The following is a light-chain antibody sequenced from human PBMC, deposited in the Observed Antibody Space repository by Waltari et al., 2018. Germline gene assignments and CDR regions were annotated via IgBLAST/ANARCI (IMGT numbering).Light chain of an antibody. J-gene: IGKJ4*01. CDR3: QQLSTYPLT. Sequence: DIQMTQSPSSLSASVGDGVTITCRASQTISTFLNWYQHKPGKAPTLLIYGATILQSGVPSRFSGSGFGTDFTLTITNVQPEDFATYYCQQLSTYPLTIGGGTKVEIK. V-gene: IGKV1-39*01. CDR1: QTISTF. CDR2: GAT.